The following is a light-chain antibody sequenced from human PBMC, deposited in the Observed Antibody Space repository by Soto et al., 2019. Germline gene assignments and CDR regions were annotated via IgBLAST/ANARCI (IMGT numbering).Light chain of an antibody. CDR3: SAWDASLSAIL. CDR1: SSNIGSNI. J-gene: IGLJ2*01. V-gene: IGLV1-44*01. CDR2: NND. Sequence: QSVLSQPPSASGTPGQTVTISCAGRSSNIGSNIVNWYQQLPGTAPKLLIYNNDHRPSGVPDRFSGSKSGTSASLAISGLQSEDEADYYCSAWDASLSAILFGGGTKLTV.